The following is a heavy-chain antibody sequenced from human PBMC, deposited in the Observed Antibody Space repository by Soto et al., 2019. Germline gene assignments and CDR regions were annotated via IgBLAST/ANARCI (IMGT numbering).Heavy chain of an antibody. CDR1: GYTFTSYA. V-gene: IGHV1-3*01. CDR3: ARVEVVEARLAFDY. D-gene: IGHD6-6*01. Sequence: ASVKVSCKASGYTFTSYAVHWVRQAPGQRLEWMGWINAGNGNTKYSQKFQGRVTITRDTSASTAYMELSSLRSEDTAVYYCARVEVVEARLAFDYWGQGTLVTVSS. CDR2: INAGNGNT. J-gene: IGHJ4*02.